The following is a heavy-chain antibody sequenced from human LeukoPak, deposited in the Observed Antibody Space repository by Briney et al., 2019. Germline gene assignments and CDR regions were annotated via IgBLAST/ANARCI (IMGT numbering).Heavy chain of an antibody. D-gene: IGHD6-13*01. CDR3: AKAKPGIAAAGTRIRYYFDY. CDR1: GFTFSSYA. Sequence: GGSLRLSCAASGFTFSSYAMSWVRQAPGKGLEWVSAISGSGGSTYYADSVKGRFTISRDSSKNTLYLQMNSLRAEDTAVYYCAKAKPGIAAAGTRIRYYFDYWGQGTLVTVSS. CDR2: ISGSGGST. V-gene: IGHV3-23*01. J-gene: IGHJ4*02.